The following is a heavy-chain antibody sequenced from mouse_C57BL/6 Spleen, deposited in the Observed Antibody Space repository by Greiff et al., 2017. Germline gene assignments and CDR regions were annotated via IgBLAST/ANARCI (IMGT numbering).Heavy chain of an antibody. Sequence: QVQLQQSGAELVKPGASVKMSCKASGYTFTSYWITWVKQRPGQGLEWIGDIYPGSGSTNYNEKFKSKATLTVDTSSSTAYMQLSSLTSEDSAVYYCAAHYYGSSYYAMDYWGQGTSVTVSS. CDR3: AAHYYGSSYYAMDY. CDR2: IYPGSGST. J-gene: IGHJ4*01. D-gene: IGHD1-1*01. V-gene: IGHV1-55*01. CDR1: GYTFTSYW.